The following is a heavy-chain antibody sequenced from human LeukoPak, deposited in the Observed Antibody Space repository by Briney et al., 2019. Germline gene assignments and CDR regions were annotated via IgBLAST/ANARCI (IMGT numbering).Heavy chain of an antibody. Sequence: PSETLSLTCTVSGDSVSSYFWSWIRQPPGKGLAWIGFVYYSGSTQYNPSLKSRVTMSVDTSKNQFSLRLTSVSAADTAVYYCVRGSRSWFDPWGQGILVTVSS. V-gene: IGHV4-59*08. CDR2: VYYSGST. CDR1: GDSVSSYF. D-gene: IGHD6-13*01. CDR3: VRGSRSWFDP. J-gene: IGHJ5*02.